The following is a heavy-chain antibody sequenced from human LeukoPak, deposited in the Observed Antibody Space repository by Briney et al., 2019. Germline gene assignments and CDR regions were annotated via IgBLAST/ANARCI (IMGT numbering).Heavy chain of an antibody. CDR3: ARGGRVVQYYYDSTGHFDL. J-gene: IGHJ2*01. CDR2: IYTSGST. Sequence: SQTLSLTCTVSGGSISIGSYYWSWIRQPAGKGLEWIGRIYTSGSTNYNPSLKSRVTLSVHTSKNPFSLKLTSVTAAAAAVYYCARGGRVVQYYYDSTGHFDLWGRGTLVTVSS. CDR1: GGSISIGSYY. V-gene: IGHV4-61*02. D-gene: IGHD3-22*01.